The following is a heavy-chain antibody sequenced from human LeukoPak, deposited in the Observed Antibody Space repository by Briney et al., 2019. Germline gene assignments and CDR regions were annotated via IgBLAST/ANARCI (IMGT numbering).Heavy chain of an antibody. Sequence: ASVKVSCKASGYTFTGYYMHWVRQAPGQGLEWVGWINPNSGGTNYAQKFQGRVTMTRDTSISTAYMELSRLRSDDTAVYYCARGASAIYDSSGYPPSYMDVWGKGTTVTVSS. CDR1: GYTFTGYY. D-gene: IGHD3-22*01. V-gene: IGHV1-2*02. J-gene: IGHJ6*03. CDR3: ARGASAIYDSSGYPPSYMDV. CDR2: INPNSGGT.